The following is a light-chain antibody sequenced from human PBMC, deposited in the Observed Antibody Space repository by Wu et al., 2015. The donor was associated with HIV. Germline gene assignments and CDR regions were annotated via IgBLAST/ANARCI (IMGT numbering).Light chain of an antibody. Sequence: EIVLTQSPGTLSLSPGERATLSCRASQSVDSDYLAWYQQKPGQAPRLLIYGASSRATGIPDQVQWQWVWGQTSTLTISRLEPEDFAVYYCQQYDRSLPAFTFGPGTKVDIK. CDR1: QSVDSDY. CDR2: GAS. V-gene: IGKV3-20*01. CDR3: QQYDRSLPAFT. J-gene: IGKJ3*01.